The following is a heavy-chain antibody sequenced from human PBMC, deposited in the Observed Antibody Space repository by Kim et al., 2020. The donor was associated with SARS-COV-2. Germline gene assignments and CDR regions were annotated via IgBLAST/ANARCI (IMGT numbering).Heavy chain of an antibody. V-gene: IGHV3-48*03. J-gene: IGHJ4*02. CDR3: ARAPTLTADY. D-gene: IGHD3-9*01. CDR2: ISGSGTTI. Sequence: GGSLRLSCAASGFTFGSCDMNWVRQAPGKGLEWVSYISGSGTTIYYADSVKGRFTISRDNAKNSLYLQMNSLKAEDTAVYYCARAPTLTADYWGQGTLVTVSS. CDR1: GFTFGSCD.